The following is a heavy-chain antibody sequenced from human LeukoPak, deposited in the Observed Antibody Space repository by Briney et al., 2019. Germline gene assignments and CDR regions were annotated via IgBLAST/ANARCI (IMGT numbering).Heavy chain of an antibody. V-gene: IGHV4-59*01. Sequence: NPSETLSLTCTVWGGSISSYYWSWLRQPPGKGLEGSGYIYYSWSTNYIPSLKSRLPISVDTSKNQFSLKLSSVTAADTAVYYCARVFRAARSLWYYYYMDVWGKGTTVTVSS. D-gene: IGHD6-6*01. CDR2: IYYSWST. CDR1: GGSISSYY. J-gene: IGHJ6*03. CDR3: ARVFRAARSLWYYYYMDV.